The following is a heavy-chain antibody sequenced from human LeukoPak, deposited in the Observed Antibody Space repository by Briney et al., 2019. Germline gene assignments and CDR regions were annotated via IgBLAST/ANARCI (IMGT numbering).Heavy chain of an antibody. J-gene: IGHJ3*02. V-gene: IGHV5-51*01. Sequence: GESLKISCKGSGYSFTSYWIGWVRQMPGKGLEWMGIIYPGDSDTRYSPSFQGQVTISADKSISTAYLQWSSVKPSDTAMYYCARPGYSSSWYTEDAFDIWGQGTRDTVPS. CDR3: ARPGYSSSWYTEDAFDI. CDR2: IYPGDSDT. CDR1: GYSFTSYW. D-gene: IGHD6-13*01.